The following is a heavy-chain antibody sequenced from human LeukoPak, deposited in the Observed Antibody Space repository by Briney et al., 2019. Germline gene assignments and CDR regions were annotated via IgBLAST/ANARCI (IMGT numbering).Heavy chain of an antibody. V-gene: IGHV1-69*13. CDR1: GGTFSSYA. Sequence: VASVKVSCKASGGTFSSYAISWVRQAPGQGLEWMGGIIPIFGTANYAQKFQGRVTITADESTSTAYMELSSLRSEDTAVYYCATDYLAGPFDYWGQGTLVTVSS. J-gene: IGHJ4*02. D-gene: IGHD6-19*01. CDR3: ATDYLAGPFDY. CDR2: IIPIFGTA.